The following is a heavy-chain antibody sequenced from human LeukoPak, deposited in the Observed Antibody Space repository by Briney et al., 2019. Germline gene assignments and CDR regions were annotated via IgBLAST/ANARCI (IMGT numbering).Heavy chain of an antibody. D-gene: IGHD2-2*01. Sequence: GGSLRLSCAASGSTFSSYWMSWVRQAPGKGLEWVANIKQDGSEKYYVDSVKGRFTISRDNAKNSLYLQMNSLRAEDTAVYYCARAQVPAAMDYWGQGTLVTVSS. CDR1: GSTFSSYW. V-gene: IGHV3-7*03. CDR3: ARAQVPAAMDY. CDR2: IKQDGSEK. J-gene: IGHJ4*02.